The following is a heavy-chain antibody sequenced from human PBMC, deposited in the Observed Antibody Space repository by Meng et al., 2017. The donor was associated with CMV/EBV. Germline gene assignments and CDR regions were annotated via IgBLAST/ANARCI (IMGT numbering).Heavy chain of an antibody. J-gene: IGHJ4*02. CDR1: GGSVSSGSYY. V-gene: IGHV4-61*01. D-gene: IGHD3-22*01. CDR3: ASSYYYDSSGYYQYYFDY. Sequence: GSLRLSCTVSGGSVSSGSYYWSWVRQPPGKGLEWIGYIYYSGSTNYNPSLKSRVTISVDTSKNQFSLKLSSVTAADTAVYYCASSYYYDSSGYYQYYFDYWGQGTLVTVSS. CDR2: IYYSGST.